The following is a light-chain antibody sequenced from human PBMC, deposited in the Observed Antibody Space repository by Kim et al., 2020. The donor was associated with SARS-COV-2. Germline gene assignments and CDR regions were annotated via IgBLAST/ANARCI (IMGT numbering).Light chain of an antibody. V-gene: IGKV1-NL1*01. CDR3: QQYYSTPPIP. CDR2: AAS. CDR1: QGISNS. Sequence: DIQMTQSPSSLSASVGDRVTITCRASQGISNSLAWYQQKPGKAPKLLLYAASRLESGVPSRFSGSGSGTDYTLTISSLQPEDFATYYCQQYYSTPPIPFGQGTRLEIK. J-gene: IGKJ5*01.